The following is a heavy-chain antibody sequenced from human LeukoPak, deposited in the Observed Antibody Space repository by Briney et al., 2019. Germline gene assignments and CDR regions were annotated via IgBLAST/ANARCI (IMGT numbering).Heavy chain of an antibody. CDR2: ISSSGSTI. D-gene: IGHD2-2*01. J-gene: IGHJ4*02. Sequence: PGGSLRLSCAASGFTFSDYYMSWIRQAPGKGLEWVSYISSSGSTIYYADSVKGRFTISRDNAKNSLYLQMNGLRAEDTAVYYCACVPRGKHCSSTSCRDYCGQGTLVTVSS. CDR3: ACVPRGKHCSSTSCRDY. V-gene: IGHV3-11*01. CDR1: GFTFSDYY.